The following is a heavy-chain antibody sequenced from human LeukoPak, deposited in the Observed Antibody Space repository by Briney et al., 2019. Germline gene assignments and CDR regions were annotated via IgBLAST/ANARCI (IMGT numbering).Heavy chain of an antibody. V-gene: IGHV4-34*01. CDR3: ARDLGYYYDSSGLYY. CDR1: GGSFSGYY. CDR2: INHSGST. D-gene: IGHD3-22*01. Sequence: SETLSLTCAVYGGSFSGYYWSWIRQPPGKGLEWIGEINHSGSTNYNPSLKSRVTISVDTSKNQFSLKLSSVTAADTAVYYCARDLGYYYDSSGLYYWGQGTLVTVSS. J-gene: IGHJ4*02.